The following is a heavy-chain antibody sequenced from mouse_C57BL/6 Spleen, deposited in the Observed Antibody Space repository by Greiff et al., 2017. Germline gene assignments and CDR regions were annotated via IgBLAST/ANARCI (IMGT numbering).Heavy chain of an antibody. CDR2: INYDGSST. CDR3: AREGRFITTVVAHWYFDV. Sequence: EVMLVESEGGLVQPGSSMKLSCTASGFTFSDYYMAWVRQVPEKGLEWVANINYDGSSTYYLDSLKSRFIISRDNAKNILYLQMSSLKSEDTATYYCAREGRFITTVVAHWYFDVWGTGTTVTVSS. CDR1: GFTFSDYY. D-gene: IGHD1-1*01. V-gene: IGHV5-16*01. J-gene: IGHJ1*03.